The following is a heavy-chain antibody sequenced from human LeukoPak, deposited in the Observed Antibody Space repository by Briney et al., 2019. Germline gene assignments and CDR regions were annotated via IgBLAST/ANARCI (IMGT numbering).Heavy chain of an antibody. CDR1: GGSISSYY. CDR3: ARGHYEFGELANWFDP. J-gene: IGHJ5*02. V-gene: IGHV4-59*12. CDR2: IYYSGST. D-gene: IGHD3-10*01. Sequence: KPSETLSLTCTVSGGSISSYYWSWIRQPPGKGLEWIGYIYYSGSTNYNPSLKSRVTISVDMSKNQFSLKLSSVTAGDTAVYYCARGHYEFGELANWFDPWGQGTLVTVSS.